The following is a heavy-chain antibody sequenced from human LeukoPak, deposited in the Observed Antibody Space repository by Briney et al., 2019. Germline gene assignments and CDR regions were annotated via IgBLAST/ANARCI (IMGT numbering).Heavy chain of an antibody. CDR3: VRVAAGTGSFDI. D-gene: IGHD6-13*01. V-gene: IGHV3-74*01. J-gene: IGHJ3*02. CDR1: GFTLSSYW. Sequence: GGSLRLSCAASGFTLSSYWMHWVRQAPGKGLVWVSRINTDGRTINYADSVEGRFTISRDIAKNTLYLQMNSLRAEDTAVYYCVRVAAGTGSFDIWDQGTMVTVSS. CDR2: INTDGRTI.